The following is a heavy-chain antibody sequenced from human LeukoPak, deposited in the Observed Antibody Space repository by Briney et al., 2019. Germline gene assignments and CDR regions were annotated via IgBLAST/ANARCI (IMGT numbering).Heavy chain of an antibody. CDR2: IYYSGST. D-gene: IGHD3-3*01. V-gene: IGHV4-39*01. CDR3: ARHYYDSTEPFDY. CDR1: GGSFSGYY. J-gene: IGHJ4*02. Sequence: PSETLSLTCAVYGGSFSGYYWSWIRQPPGKGLEWIGSIYYSGSTYFNPSLKSRVTISVDTSKNQFSLKLSSVTAADTAVYYCARHYYDSTEPFDYWGQGTLVTVSS.